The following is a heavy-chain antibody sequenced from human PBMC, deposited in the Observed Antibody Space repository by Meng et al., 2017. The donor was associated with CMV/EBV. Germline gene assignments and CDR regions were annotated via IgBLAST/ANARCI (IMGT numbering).Heavy chain of an antibody. CDR2: IKQGGSEK. J-gene: IGHJ6*02. CDR1: GFTFSSYW. D-gene: IGHD3-3*01. Sequence: GGSLRLSCAASGFTFSSYWMSWVRQAPGKGLEWVANIKQGGSEKYYVDSVKGRFTISRDNAKNSLYLQMNSLRAEDTAVYYCARDGRDDFWSGVDVWGQGTTVTVSS. V-gene: IGHV3-7*01. CDR3: ARDGRDDFWSGVDV.